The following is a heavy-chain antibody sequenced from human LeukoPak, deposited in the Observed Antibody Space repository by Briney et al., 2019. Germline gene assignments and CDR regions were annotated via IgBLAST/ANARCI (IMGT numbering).Heavy chain of an antibody. CDR3: ARDLAAAGKD. D-gene: IGHD6-13*01. Sequence: GGSLRLSCAASGFTFSGSAMHWVRQASGKGLEWVGRIRSKANSYATAYAASVKGRFTISRDDSKNSLYLQMNSLKTEDTAVYYCARDLAAAGKDWGQGTLVTVSS. J-gene: IGHJ4*02. V-gene: IGHV3-73*01. CDR1: GFTFSGSA. CDR2: IRSKANSYAT.